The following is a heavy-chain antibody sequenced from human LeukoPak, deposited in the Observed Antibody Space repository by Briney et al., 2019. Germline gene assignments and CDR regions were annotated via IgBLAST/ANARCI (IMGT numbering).Heavy chain of an antibody. D-gene: IGHD2-2*01. V-gene: IGHV4-39*01. Sequence: SETLSLTCTVSGGSISSFSHYWGWIHQPPGKGLEWIGSIYYSGDTYFNPSLKSRVTISVDTSKSHFSLRLSSVTAADTAVYYCAIHGNLVVVPSAKGFDYWGQGTLVTVS. CDR2: IYYSGDT. J-gene: IGHJ4*02. CDR1: GGSISSFSHY. CDR3: AIHGNLVVVPSAKGFDY.